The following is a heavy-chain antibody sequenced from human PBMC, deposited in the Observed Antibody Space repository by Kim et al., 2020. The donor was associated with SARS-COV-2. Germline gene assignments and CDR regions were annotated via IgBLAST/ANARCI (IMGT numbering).Heavy chain of an antibody. CDR2: IYYSGST. J-gene: IGHJ5*02. CDR3: ARGHYYGSGSYYKPGWFDP. D-gene: IGHD3-10*01. Sequence: SETLSLTCTVSGGSISSGGYYWSWIRQHPGKGLEWIGYIYYSGSTYYNPSLKSRVTISVDTSKNQFSLKLSSVTAADTAVYYCARGHYYGSGSYYKPGWFDPWGQGTLVTVSS. CDR1: GGSISSGGYY. V-gene: IGHV4-31*03.